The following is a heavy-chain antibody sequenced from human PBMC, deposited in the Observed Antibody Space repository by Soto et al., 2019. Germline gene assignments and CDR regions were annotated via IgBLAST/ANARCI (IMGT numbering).Heavy chain of an antibody. CDR1: AYTFTSYH. CDR2: INLNSGGT. Sequence: ASVKVSCKSSAYTFTSYHMHSVRQAPGLGHERMGWINLNSGGTNYAQKFQGRVTMTRDTSIRTAYMEVRRLRSDDTAVYYCERDRRFYDSGTYDIANDAFDVWGQGGIVTVS. D-gene: IGHD3-22*01. V-gene: IGHV1-2*02. CDR3: ERDRRFYDSGTYDIANDAFDV. J-gene: IGHJ3*01.